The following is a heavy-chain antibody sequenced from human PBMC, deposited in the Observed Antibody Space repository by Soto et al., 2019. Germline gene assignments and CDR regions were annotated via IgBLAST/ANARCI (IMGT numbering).Heavy chain of an antibody. CDR3: AKDLGPYYYDSSTREWFDP. J-gene: IGHJ5*02. CDR2: ISGSGGST. CDR1: GFTFSSYA. V-gene: IGHV3-23*01. D-gene: IGHD3-22*01. Sequence: GGSLRLSCAASGFTFSSYAMSWVRQAPGKGLEWVSAISGSGGSTYYADSVKGRFTISRDDSKNTLYLQMNSLRAEDTAVYYCAKDLGPYYYDSSTREWFDPWGQGTLVTVSS.